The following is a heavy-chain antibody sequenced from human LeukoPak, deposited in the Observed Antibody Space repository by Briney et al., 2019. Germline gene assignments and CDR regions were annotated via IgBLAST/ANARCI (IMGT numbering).Heavy chain of an antibody. CDR1: GFTFSSYA. D-gene: IGHD5-24*01. Sequence: GGTLRLSCAASGFTFSSYAMSWVRQAPGKGQEWVSAISGSGGSTHYADSVKGRFTISRDNSKNTMYLHMNSLRAEDTALYFCARDERSIQFNFWGQGTLVTVSS. CDR3: ARDERSIQFNF. CDR2: ISGSGGST. J-gene: IGHJ4*02. V-gene: IGHV3-23*01.